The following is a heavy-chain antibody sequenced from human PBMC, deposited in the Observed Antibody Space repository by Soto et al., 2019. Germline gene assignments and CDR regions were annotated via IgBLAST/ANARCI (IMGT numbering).Heavy chain of an antibody. D-gene: IGHD2-2*01. J-gene: IGHJ4*02. CDR1: GFTFSSYA. V-gene: IGHV3-23*01. CDR2: ISGSGGST. Sequence: GGSLRLSCAASGFTFSSYAMSWVRQAPGKGLEWVSAISGSGGSTYYADSVKGRFTISRDNSKNTLYLQMNSLRAEDTAVYYCARDARIYCSSTSSLGIDYWGQGTLVTVSS. CDR3: ARDARIYCSSTSSLGIDY.